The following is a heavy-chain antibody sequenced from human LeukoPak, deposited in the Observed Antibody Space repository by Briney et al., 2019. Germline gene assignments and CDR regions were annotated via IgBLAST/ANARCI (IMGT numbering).Heavy chain of an antibody. V-gene: IGHV3-11*01. D-gene: IGHD5-24*01. CDR3: ARDLDGYNYNYFDY. CDR2: ISGSGSTI. Sequence: GGSLRLSCAASGFTFSDYYMSWIRQAPGKGLEWVSYISGSGSTIYYADSVKGRFTISRDNAKNSLYLQMNSLRAEDTAVYYCARDLDGYNYNYFDYWGQGTLVTVSS. CDR1: GFTFSDYY. J-gene: IGHJ4*02.